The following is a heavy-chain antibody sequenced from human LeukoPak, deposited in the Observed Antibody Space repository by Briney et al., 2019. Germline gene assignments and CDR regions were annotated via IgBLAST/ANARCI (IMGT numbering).Heavy chain of an antibody. Sequence: GGSLRLSCAASGFTFSSYAMSWVRQAPGKGLEWVSSISASGGGTYYADSVKGRFTISRDNSKNTLYLQMNSLRADDTAVYYCAKALSGGIREVDYWGQGTLVTVSS. CDR1: GFTFSSYA. CDR2: ISASGGGT. J-gene: IGHJ4*02. CDR3: AKALSGGIREVDY. V-gene: IGHV3-23*01. D-gene: IGHD1-14*01.